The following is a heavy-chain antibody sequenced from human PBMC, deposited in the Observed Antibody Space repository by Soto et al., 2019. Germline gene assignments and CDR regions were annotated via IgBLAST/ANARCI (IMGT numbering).Heavy chain of an antibody. CDR3: ARDSGVTMVRGVTSDAFDI. CDR2: IIPIFGTA. J-gene: IGHJ3*02. V-gene: IGHV1-69*13. D-gene: IGHD3-10*01. Sequence: SVKVSCKASGDTFSSYAISWVRQAPGQGLEWMGGIIPIFGTANYAQKFQGRVTITADESTSTAYMELSSLRSEDTAVYYCARDSGVTMVRGVTSDAFDIWGQGTMVTVSS. CDR1: GDTFSSYA.